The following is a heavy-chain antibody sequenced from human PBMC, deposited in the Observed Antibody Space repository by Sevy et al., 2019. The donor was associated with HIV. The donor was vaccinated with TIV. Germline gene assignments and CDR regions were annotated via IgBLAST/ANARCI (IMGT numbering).Heavy chain of an antibody. D-gene: IGHD6-13*01. J-gene: IGHJ6*02. Sequence: GGSLRLSCAASGFTFSSYSMNWVRQAPGKGLEWVSSISSSSSYIYYADSVKGRFTISRDNAKNSLYLQMNSLRAEDTAVYYCARARGLGSSSGEDYYYYYGMDVWGQGTTVTVFS. V-gene: IGHV3-21*01. CDR2: ISSSSSYI. CDR3: ARARGLGSSSGEDYYYYYGMDV. CDR1: GFTFSSYS.